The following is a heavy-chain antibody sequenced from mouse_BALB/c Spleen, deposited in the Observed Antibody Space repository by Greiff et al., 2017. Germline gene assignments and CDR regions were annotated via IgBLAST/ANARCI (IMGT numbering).Heavy chain of an antibody. CDR1: GYSITSDYA. CDR3: ARREGRWLLREYYAMDY. Sequence: EVKLQESGPGLVKPSQSLSLTCTVTGYSITSDYAWNWIRQFPGNKLEWMGYISYSGSTSYNPSLKSRISITRDTSKNQFFLQLNSVTTEDTATYYCARREGRWLLREYYAMDYWGQGTSVTVSS. CDR2: ISYSGST. J-gene: IGHJ4*01. D-gene: IGHD2-3*01. V-gene: IGHV3-2*02.